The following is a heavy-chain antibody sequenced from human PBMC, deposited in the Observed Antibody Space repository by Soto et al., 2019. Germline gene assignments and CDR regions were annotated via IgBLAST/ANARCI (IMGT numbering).Heavy chain of an antibody. CDR3: ASSSGYVTALDY. J-gene: IGHJ4*02. D-gene: IGHD5-12*01. Sequence: SVKVSCKASGGTFSSHTISWVRQAPGQGLEWMGRIIPILGIANYAQKFQGRVTITADKSTSTAYMELSSLRSEDTAVYYCASSSGYVTALDYWGQGTLVTVSS. V-gene: IGHV1-69*02. CDR2: IIPILGIA. CDR1: GGTFSSHT.